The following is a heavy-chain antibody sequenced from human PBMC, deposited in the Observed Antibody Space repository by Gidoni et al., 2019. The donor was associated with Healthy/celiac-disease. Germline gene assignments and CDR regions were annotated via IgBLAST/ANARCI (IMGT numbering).Heavy chain of an antibody. CDR3: ARVIGGYSYGFYFDY. CDR2: IKQDGSEK. CDR1: GFTFSSYW. Sequence: EVQLVESGGGLVQPGGSLRLSCAASGFTFSSYWMSWVRQAPGKGLEWVDNIKQDGSEKYYVDSVKGRFTISRDNAKNSLYLQMNSLRAEDTAVYYCARVIGGYSYGFYFDYWGQGTLVTVSS. V-gene: IGHV3-7*01. J-gene: IGHJ4*02. D-gene: IGHD5-18*01.